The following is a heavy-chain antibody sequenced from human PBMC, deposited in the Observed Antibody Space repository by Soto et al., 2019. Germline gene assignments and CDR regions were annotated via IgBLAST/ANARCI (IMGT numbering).Heavy chain of an antibody. D-gene: IGHD6-19*01. J-gene: IGHJ4*02. CDR2: FYYSEGT. V-gene: IGHV4-39*07. CDR3: SSTAHSSGWYSGGFDD. CDR1: GGSISVTKYF. Sequence: SETLSLTCNVYGGSISVTKYFWGWIRQPPGKGLEYIGSFYYSEGTCSSTSLQRRVTISADTSKNQFSLNLSSVTAADPAVYYCSSTAHSSGWYSGGFDDWGQGTLVTVSS.